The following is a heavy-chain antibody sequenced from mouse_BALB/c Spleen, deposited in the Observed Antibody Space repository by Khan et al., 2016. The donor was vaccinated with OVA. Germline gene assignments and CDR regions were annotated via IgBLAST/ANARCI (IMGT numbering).Heavy chain of an antibody. CDR1: GYTFTSYT. Sequence: VQLQQSGAELARPGASVKMSCKASGYTFTSYTIHWIKLRPGQGLEWIGYINPSNGYTNYNQKFKDKATLTADKSSTTAYMQLSSLKSDDSAVYNCGRYGAYYRNYGWFAYWGLGTLVTVSA. CDR2: INPSNGYT. D-gene: IGHD2-5*01. V-gene: IGHV1-4*01. CDR3: GRYGAYYRNYGWFAY. J-gene: IGHJ3*01.